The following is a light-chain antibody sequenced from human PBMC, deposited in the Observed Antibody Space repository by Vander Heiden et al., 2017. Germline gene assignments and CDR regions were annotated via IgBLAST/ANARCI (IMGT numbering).Light chain of an antibody. CDR2: KNN. CDR3: ATWDESLSAVV. J-gene: IGLJ2*01. Sequence: QSVLKQPPSASGTPGQRVTISCSGTRSNIGGKFVYWYQQLPETAPKVLIFKNNQRPSGVPDRFSGSKSGTSASLAISGLRSEDEADYYCATWDESLSAVVFGGGTKLTVL. CDR1: RSNIGGKF. V-gene: IGLV1-47*01.